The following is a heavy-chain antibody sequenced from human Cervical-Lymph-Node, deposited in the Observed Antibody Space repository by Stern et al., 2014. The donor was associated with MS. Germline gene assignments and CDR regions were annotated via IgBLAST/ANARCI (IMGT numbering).Heavy chain of an antibody. CDR3: ARELPLLRWYEGNWFDP. Sequence: MQLVESGAEVKKPGSSVKVSCKASGGTFSSYTISWVRQAPGQGLEWMGRIIPILGIANYAQKFQGRVTITADKSTSTAYMELSSLRSEDTAVYYCARELPLLRWYEGNWFDPWGQGTLVTVSS. V-gene: IGHV1-69*09. J-gene: IGHJ5*02. D-gene: IGHD6-13*01. CDR1: GGTFSSYT. CDR2: IIPILGIA.